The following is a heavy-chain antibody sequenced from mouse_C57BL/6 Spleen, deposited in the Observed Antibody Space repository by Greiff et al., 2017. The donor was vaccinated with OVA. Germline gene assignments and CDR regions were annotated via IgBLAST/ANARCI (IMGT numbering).Heavy chain of an antibody. CDR3: ARYNDGYYVD. CDR1: GFTFTDYY. Sequence: EVNVVESGGGLVQPGGSLSLSCAASGFTFTDYYMSWVRQPPGKALEWLGFIRNKANGYTTDYSASVKGRFTISRDNSQSILYLQMNALRAEDSATYYCARYNDGYYVDWGQGTTLTVSS. CDR2: IRNKANGYTT. D-gene: IGHD2-3*01. V-gene: IGHV7-3*01. J-gene: IGHJ2*01.